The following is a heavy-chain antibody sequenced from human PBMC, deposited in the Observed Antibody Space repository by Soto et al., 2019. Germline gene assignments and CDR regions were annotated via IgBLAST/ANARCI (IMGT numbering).Heavy chain of an antibody. Sequence: QLQLQESGPGLVKPSETLSLTCTVSGGSISSSSYYWGWIRQPPGKGLEWIGSIYYSGSTYYNPSLKSRVTISVDTSKNQFSLKLSSVTAADTAVYYCARQMRGSYYFVDYWGQGTLVTVSS. CDR3: ARQMRGSYYFVDY. CDR1: GGSISSSSYY. J-gene: IGHJ4*02. V-gene: IGHV4-39*01. CDR2: IYYSGST. D-gene: IGHD1-26*01.